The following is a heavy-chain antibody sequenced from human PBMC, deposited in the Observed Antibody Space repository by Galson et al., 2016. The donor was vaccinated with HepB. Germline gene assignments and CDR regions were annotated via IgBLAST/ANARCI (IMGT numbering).Heavy chain of an antibody. J-gene: IGHJ5*02. V-gene: IGHV4-59*01. D-gene: IGHD6-13*01. Sequence: QVQLRESGPGLVKPSETLSLTCTVSGDSISSYYWSWIRQTPGKGLAWIGYIYYTGSTQYNPSLKSRVTISVDASENQFSLKLSSVTAADTAVYYCARVRGQPNWFDPWGQGILVTVSS. CDR2: IYYTGST. CDR3: ARVRGQPNWFDP. CDR1: GDSISSYY.